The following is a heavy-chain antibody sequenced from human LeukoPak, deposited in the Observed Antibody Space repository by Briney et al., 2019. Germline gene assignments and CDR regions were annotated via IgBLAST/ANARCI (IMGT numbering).Heavy chain of an antibody. CDR2: INHSGST. CDR1: GGSFSGYY. CDR3: ARHFDY. Sequence: SETLSLTCAVYGGSFSGYYWSWIRQPPGKGLEWIGEINHSGSTNYNPSLKSRVTISVDTSKNQFSLKLSSVTAADTAVYYCARHFDYWGQGTLVTVSS. J-gene: IGHJ4*02. V-gene: IGHV4-34*01.